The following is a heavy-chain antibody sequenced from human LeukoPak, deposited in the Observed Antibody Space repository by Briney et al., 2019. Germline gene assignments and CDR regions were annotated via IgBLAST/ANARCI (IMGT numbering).Heavy chain of an antibody. CDR2: INHSGST. CDR1: GGSFSGYY. CDR3: ARHFDY. Sequence: SETLSLTCAVYGGSFSGYYWSWIRQPPGKGLEWIGEINHSGSTNYNPSLKSRVTISVDTSKNQFSLKLSSVTAADTAVYYCARHFDYWGQGTLVTVSS. J-gene: IGHJ4*02. V-gene: IGHV4-34*01.